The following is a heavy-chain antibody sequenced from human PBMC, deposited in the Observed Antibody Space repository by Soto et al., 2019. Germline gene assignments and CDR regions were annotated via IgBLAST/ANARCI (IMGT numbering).Heavy chain of an antibody. D-gene: IGHD5-12*01. V-gene: IGHV5-51*01. CDR3: GRHDGSGYYFGAFDI. Sequence: GESLKISCKGSGYSFTSYWIGWVRQMPGKGLEWMGIIYPGDSDTRYSPSFQGQVTISADKSISTAYLQWSSLKASDTAMYYCGRHDGSGYYFGAFDIWGQGTRVTVSS. J-gene: IGHJ3*02. CDR1: GYSFTSYW. CDR2: IYPGDSDT.